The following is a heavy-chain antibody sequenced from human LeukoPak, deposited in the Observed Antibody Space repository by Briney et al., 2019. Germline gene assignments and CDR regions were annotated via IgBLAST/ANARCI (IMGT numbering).Heavy chain of an antibody. D-gene: IGHD3-16*01. J-gene: IGHJ6*04. CDR2: IYSGGTT. CDR1: GFTVINNY. Sequence: GGSQTLSCAASGFTVINNYMTWVRQAPGKGLEWVSVIYSGGTTHHADYVKGRFTISRDNSKNTLYLQMNSLRVDDTAVYYCSTSPSWGVWHEGPTVTVSS. CDR3: STSPSWGV. V-gene: IGHV3-53*01.